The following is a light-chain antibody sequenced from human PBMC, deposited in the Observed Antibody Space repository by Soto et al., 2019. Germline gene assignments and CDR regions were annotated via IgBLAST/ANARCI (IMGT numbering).Light chain of an antibody. CDR3: QQYNSWPPIT. V-gene: IGKV3-15*01. Sequence: EIVMTHSPGTLSVSPGERATLSCRASQTVSRHLAWYQQKPGQAPRLLIFGASTRATGIPDRFSGSGSGTDFTLTISFLQSEDFAVYYCQQYNSWPPITFGPGTRLEIK. CDR1: QTVSRH. J-gene: IGKJ5*01. CDR2: GAS.